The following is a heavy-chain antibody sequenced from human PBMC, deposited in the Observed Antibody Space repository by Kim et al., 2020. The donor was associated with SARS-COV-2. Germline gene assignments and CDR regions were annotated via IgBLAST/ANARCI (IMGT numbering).Heavy chain of an antibody. V-gene: IGHV3-23*01. CDR2: ISGSGGAT. CDR1: GFTFGSYA. J-gene: IGHJ4*02. Sequence: GGSLRLSCAVSGFTFGSYAMTWVRQAPGKGLEWVSGISGSGGATYYADSVKGRVTISRDNSKSTVYLQMNSLRAEDTAIYYCAKGWLATKVTKEVENSWGQGTRVTVSS. D-gene: IGHD5-12*01. CDR3: AKGWLATKVTKEVENS.